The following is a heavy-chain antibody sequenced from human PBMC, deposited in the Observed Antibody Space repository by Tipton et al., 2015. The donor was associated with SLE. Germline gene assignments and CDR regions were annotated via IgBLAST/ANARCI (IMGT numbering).Heavy chain of an antibody. CDR2: IFYTGST. V-gene: IGHV4-59*12. CDR1: GGSISSYF. J-gene: IGHJ5*02. Sequence: GLVKPSETLSLTCSVSGGSISSYFWTWIRQPPGKGLEWIGHIFYTGSTRYNPSLKSRLTISLDKSKNQFSLRLSSVTAADTAVYYCARGDGDFRRGWFDPWGQGTLVTVTS. CDR3: ARGDGDFRRGWFDP. D-gene: IGHD4-17*01.